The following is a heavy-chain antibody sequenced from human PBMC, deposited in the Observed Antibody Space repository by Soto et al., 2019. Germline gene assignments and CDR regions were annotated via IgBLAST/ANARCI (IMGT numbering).Heavy chain of an antibody. D-gene: IGHD3-10*01. V-gene: IGHV4-31*03. Sequence: QVQLQESGPGLVKPSQTLSLTCTVSGGSISSGGYYWSWIRQHPGKGLEWIGYIYYSGSTYYNPSLKSRVTITVDTSKNQFSLKLSSVTAADTAVYYCARERIPMVRGVNQNWFDPWGQGTPVTVSS. CDR2: IYYSGST. CDR3: ARERIPMVRGVNQNWFDP. J-gene: IGHJ5*02. CDR1: GGSISSGGYY.